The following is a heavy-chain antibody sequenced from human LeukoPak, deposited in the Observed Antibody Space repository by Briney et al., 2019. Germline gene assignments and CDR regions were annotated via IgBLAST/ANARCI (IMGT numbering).Heavy chain of an antibody. CDR3: ARHSLSYLKTSFDY. V-gene: IGHV4-59*08. CDR1: GGSISSYY. Sequence: SETLSLTCTVSGGSISSYYWSWIRQPPGKGLEWIGYIYYSGSTNYNPSLRSRVTISVDTSKNQFSLKLSSVTAADTAVYYCARHSLSYLKTSFDYWGQGTLVTVSS. D-gene: IGHD3-16*02. CDR2: IYYSGST. J-gene: IGHJ4*02.